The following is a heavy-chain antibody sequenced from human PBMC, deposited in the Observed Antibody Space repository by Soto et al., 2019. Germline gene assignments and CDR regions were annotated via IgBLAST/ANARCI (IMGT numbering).Heavy chain of an antibody. CDR2: IYYSGNT. CDR3: AREGGESSDGLYYFDS. Sequence: QVQLQESGPGLVKPSQTLSLPCTVSGGSTSSDNYWSWIRQPPGKDLVWIGHIYYSGNTGYNPSLKSRLAISIDTSTNQFSLKLSSVTAADTAVYFCAREGGESSDGLYYFDSWGQGSLVAVSS. V-gene: IGHV4-30-4*01. J-gene: IGHJ4*02. CDR1: GGSTSSDNY. D-gene: IGHD3-16*01.